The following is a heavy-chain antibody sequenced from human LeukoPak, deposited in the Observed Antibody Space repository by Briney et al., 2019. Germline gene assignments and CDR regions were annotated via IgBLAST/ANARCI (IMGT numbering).Heavy chain of an antibody. V-gene: IGHV1-18*01. J-gene: IGHJ4*02. Sequence: ASVKVSCKASGYTLTSYGISWVRQAPGQGLEWVGWISAYNGNTNYAQKLQGRVTMTTDTSTSTAYMELRSLRSDDTAVYYCARDLYGAEPFDYWGQGTLVTVSS. CDR1: GYTLTSYG. D-gene: IGHD4-17*01. CDR2: ISAYNGNT. CDR3: ARDLYGAEPFDY.